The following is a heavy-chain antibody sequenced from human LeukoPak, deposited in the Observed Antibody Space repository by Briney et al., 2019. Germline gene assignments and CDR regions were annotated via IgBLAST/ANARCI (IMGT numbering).Heavy chain of an antibody. CDR1: GGSISSGSYY. D-gene: IGHD4-11*01. V-gene: IGHV4-61*02. CDR2: IYTSGST. J-gene: IGHJ4*02. CDR3: ARDRLRYSNYYSDY. Sequence: SQTLSLTXTVSGGSISSGSYYWSWIRQPAGKGLEWIGRIYTSGSTNYNPSLKSRVTMSIDTSNNQFSLKLSSVTAADTAVYYCARDRLRYSNYYSDYWGQGTLVTVSS.